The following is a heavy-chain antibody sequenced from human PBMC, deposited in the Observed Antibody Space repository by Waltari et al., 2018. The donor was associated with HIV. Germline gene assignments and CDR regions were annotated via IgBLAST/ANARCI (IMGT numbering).Heavy chain of an antibody. CDR2: IKSKADGATT. D-gene: IGHD2-21*01. V-gene: IGHV3-15*01. CDR1: GSSNRSSTY. Sequence: LQLQESGPGLVKPSETLSLTCTVPGSSNRSSTYNWASIRQPPGKGLEWVGRIKSKADGATTDDAAPVKGRFTISRDDSKNTLSLQMNSLKTEDTAVYYCTSDPRIVRWFDPWGQGTLVTVSS. J-gene: IGHJ5*02. CDR3: TSDPRIVRWFDP.